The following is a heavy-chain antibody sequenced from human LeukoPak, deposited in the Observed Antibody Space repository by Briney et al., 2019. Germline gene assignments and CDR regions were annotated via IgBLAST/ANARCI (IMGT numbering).Heavy chain of an antibody. V-gene: IGHV3-21*01. CDR2: ISSSSSYI. CDR3: ARDPLYSSGLDY. D-gene: IGHD6-19*01. Sequence: GGSLRLSCAASGFTFTNYAMSWVRQAPGKGLEWVSSISSSSSYIYYADSVKGRFTISRDNAKNSLYLQMNSLRAEDTAVYHCARDPLYSSGLDYWGQGTLVTVSS. CDR1: GFTFTNYA. J-gene: IGHJ4*02.